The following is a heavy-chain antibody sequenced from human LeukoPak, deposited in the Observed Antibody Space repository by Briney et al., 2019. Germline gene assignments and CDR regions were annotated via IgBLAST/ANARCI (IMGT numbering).Heavy chain of an antibody. D-gene: IGHD2-2*01. V-gene: IGHV4-59*01. CDR2: IYYSGST. Sequence: PSETLSLTCAVYGGTFSGYYWSWIRQPPGKRLEWIGYIYYSGSTNYNPSLKSRVTLSVDTSKNQFSLKLTSVTTADTAVYYCAREGQYLHWFDPWGQGTLVTVSS. J-gene: IGHJ5*02. CDR3: AREGQYLHWFDP. CDR1: GGTFSGYY.